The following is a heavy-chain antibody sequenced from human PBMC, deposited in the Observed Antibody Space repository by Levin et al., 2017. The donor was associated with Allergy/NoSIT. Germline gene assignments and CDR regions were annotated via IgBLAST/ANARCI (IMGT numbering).Heavy chain of an antibody. CDR3: ARAVGAEHFDY. J-gene: IGHJ4*02. CDR1: GGSISSYY. CDR2: IYYSGST. Sequence: SQTLSLTCTVSGGSISSYYWSWIRQPPGKGLEWIGYIYYSGSTNYNPSLKSRVTISVDTSKNQFSLKLSSVTAADTAVYYCARAVGAEHFDYWGQGTLVTVSS. V-gene: IGHV4-59*01. D-gene: IGHD1-26*01.